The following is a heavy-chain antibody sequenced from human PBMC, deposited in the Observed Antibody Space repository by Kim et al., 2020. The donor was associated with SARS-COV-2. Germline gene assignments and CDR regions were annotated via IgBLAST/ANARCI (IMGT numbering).Heavy chain of an antibody. D-gene: IGHD5-18*01. CDR3: AREYVDTAMVHLFDY. V-gene: IGHV1-46*01. Sequence: ASVKVSCKASGYTFTSYYMHWVRQAPGQGLEWMGIINPSGGSTSYAQKFQGRVTMTRDTSTSTVYMELSSLRSEDTAVYYCAREYVDTAMVHLFDYWGQGTLVTVSS. CDR2: INPSGGST. J-gene: IGHJ4*02. CDR1: GYTFTSYY.